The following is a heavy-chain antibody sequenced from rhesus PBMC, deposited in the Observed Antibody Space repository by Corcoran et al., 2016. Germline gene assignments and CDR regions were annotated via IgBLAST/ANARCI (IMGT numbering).Heavy chain of an antibody. CDR3: ARLLGTRFDV. CDR1: GGSIRGYYY. Sequence: QVQLQESGPGLVKPSETLSLPCTVSGGSIRGYYYCSWIRQPPGKGLEWIGGIYGNSASTYYNPSLKSRVTISKDTSKNQFSLKLSSVTAADTAVYYCARLLGTRFDVWGPGVLVTVSS. V-gene: IGHV4-143*01. CDR2: IYGNSAST. D-gene: IGHD7-45*01. J-gene: IGHJ5-1*01.